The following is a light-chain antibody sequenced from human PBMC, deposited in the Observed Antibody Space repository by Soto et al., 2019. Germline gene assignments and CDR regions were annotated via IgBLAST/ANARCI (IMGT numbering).Light chain of an antibody. V-gene: IGKV3-20*01. CDR1: QSVSSTS. Sequence: EVVLTQSSGTLSLSPGERVTILCLASQSVSSTSLAWYQQKPGQTPRLLIYGASSRATGTPDRISGGGSGTHFTLTISRLEPEDFAVYYCQHYVTSSITFGQGTRLEIK. J-gene: IGKJ5*01. CDR2: GAS. CDR3: QHYVTSSIT.